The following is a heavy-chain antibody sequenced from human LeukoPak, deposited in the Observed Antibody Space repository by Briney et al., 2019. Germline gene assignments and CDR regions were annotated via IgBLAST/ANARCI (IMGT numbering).Heavy chain of an antibody. J-gene: IGHJ4*02. D-gene: IGHD6-19*01. CDR1: GFTFSSHW. CDR2: ISSDGSST. V-gene: IGHV3-74*01. Sequence: PGGPLRLSCAASGFTFSSHWMHWVRQAPGKGLVWVTRISSDGSSTSYADSVKGRFTISRDNAKNTLFLQMSSLRAEDTAIYYCARISLSGWVNDHWGQGTLVTVSS. CDR3: ARISLSGWVNDH.